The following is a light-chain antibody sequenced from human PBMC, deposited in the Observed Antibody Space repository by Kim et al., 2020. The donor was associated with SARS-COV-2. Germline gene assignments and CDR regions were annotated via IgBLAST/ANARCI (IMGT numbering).Light chain of an antibody. Sequence: ELTQPPSASGTPGQRVTISCSGSSSNIGSNFVYWYQQLPGTAPRLLISRNNQRPSGVPDRFSGSKSGTSASLAISGLRSEDEADYHCASWDDSLSGGVFGGGTQRTVL. V-gene: IGLV1-47*01. CDR3: ASWDDSLSGGV. CDR2: RNN. CDR1: SSNIGSNF. J-gene: IGLJ3*02.